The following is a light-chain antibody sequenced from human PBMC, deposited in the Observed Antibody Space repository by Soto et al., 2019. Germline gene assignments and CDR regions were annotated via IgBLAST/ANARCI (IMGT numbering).Light chain of an antibody. J-gene: IGKJ2*01. V-gene: IGKV4-1*01. CDR2: LSS. CDR3: QQYYSTPYT. CDR1: RGVLYSSTNKNY. Sequence: DIVMTQSPDSLAVSLGERATINCKSSRGVLYSSTNKNYLAWYQQKPGQPPRLLIYLSSTRESGVPDRFSGSGSGTDFTLSISSLQAEDVAVYYCQQYYSTPYTFGQGTKLEIK.